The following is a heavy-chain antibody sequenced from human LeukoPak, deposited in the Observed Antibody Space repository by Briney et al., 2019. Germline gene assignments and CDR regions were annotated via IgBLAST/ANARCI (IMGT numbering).Heavy chain of an antibody. V-gene: IGHV3-30*02. CDR3: ARGPSSYFYLDV. Sequence: QSGGSLRLSCAVSGFSFSSYDLHWVRQPPGKGLEWVAFICYYGSKKYYADPVKSRLTISRDNSYNTLYLQMGSVRPEDTAVYYCARGPSSYFYLDVWGKGTTVTISS. CDR1: GFSFSSYD. J-gene: IGHJ6*03. CDR2: ICYYGSKK.